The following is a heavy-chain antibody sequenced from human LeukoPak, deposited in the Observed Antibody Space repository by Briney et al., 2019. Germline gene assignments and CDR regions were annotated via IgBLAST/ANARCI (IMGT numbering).Heavy chain of an antibody. Sequence: SETLSLTCTVSGGSISSSSYDWGWIRQPPGKGLEWIGSIYYSGSTYYNPSLKSRITITVDTSKNQFSLKLSSVTAADTAVYYCASLIVVVTAVDYWGQGTLVTVSS. D-gene: IGHD2-21*02. CDR1: GGSISSSSYD. J-gene: IGHJ4*02. V-gene: IGHV4-39*07. CDR3: ASLIVVVTAVDY. CDR2: IYYSGST.